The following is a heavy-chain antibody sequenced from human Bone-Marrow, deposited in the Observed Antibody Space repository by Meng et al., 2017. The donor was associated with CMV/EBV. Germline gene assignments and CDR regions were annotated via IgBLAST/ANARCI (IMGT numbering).Heavy chain of an antibody. Sequence: GESLKISCAASGFTFSNAWMSWVRQAPGKGLEWVGRIKSKTDGGTTDYAAPVKGRFTISRDDSKNTLYLQMNSLRADDTALYYCSKKAVSPPSLDNWFDSWGHGTLVNVSS. V-gene: IGHV3-15*01. CDR1: GFTFSNAW. J-gene: IGHJ5*01. D-gene: IGHD5/OR15-5a*01. CDR3: SKKAVSPPSLDNWFDS. CDR2: IKSKTDGGTT.